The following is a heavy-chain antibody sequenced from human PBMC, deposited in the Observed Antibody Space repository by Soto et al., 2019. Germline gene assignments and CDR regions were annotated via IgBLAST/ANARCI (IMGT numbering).Heavy chain of an antibody. V-gene: IGHV3-23*01. CDR2: ISGSGGST. CDR3: ARSIVVVPAAIGGYYYYYGMDV. D-gene: IGHD2-2*02. Sequence: EVQLLESGGGLVQPGGSLRLSCAASGFTFSSYAMSWVRQAPGKGLEWVSAISGSGGSTYYADSVKGRFTISRDNSKNTLYLQMNSLRAEDTAVYYCARSIVVVPAAIGGYYYYYGMDVWGQGTTVTVSS. CDR1: GFTFSSYA. J-gene: IGHJ6*02.